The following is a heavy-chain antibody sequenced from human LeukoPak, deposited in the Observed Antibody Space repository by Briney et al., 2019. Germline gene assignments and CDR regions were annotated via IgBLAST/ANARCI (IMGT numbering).Heavy chain of an antibody. CDR1: GYTFSSYG. D-gene: IGHD2-2*01. J-gene: IGHJ5*02. CDR2: ISAYNGNT. CDR3: ARDVGNIVTIPAAISVP. Sequence: ASVNVSCKASGYTFSSYGISSVRQAPGQGLEGMGWISAYNGNTNYAQMVQGRVTMTTDTSTSTAYMEVRSLRSDDTAMYYCARDVGNIVTIPAAISVPWGQGTLVTVSS. V-gene: IGHV1-18*01.